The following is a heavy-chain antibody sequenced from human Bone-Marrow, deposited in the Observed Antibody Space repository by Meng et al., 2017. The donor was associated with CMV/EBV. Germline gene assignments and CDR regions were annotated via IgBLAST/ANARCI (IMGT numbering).Heavy chain of an antibody. Sequence: ASVKVSCKASGYTFTSYGISWARQAPGQGLEWMGWISAYNGNTNCAQKLQGRVTMTTDTSTSTAYMELRSLRSDDTAVYYCARDRARATIMGWYNWFDPWGQGTRVTVSS. CDR3: ARDRARATIMGWYNWFDP. J-gene: IGHJ5*02. CDR2: ISAYNGNT. CDR1: GYTFTSYG. D-gene: IGHD5-12*01. V-gene: IGHV1-18*01.